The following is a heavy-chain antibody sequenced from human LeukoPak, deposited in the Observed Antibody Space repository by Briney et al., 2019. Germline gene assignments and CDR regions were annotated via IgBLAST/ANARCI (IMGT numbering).Heavy chain of an antibody. J-gene: IGHJ6*02. D-gene: IGHD1-26*01. CDR1: EYTLTELS. CDR3: ATHLGRYFYNALDV. Sequence: ASVKVSFKVYEYTLTELSIHWVRQAPGKGLEWMGGFDPEEGETIYAQKFQGRVTMTEDTSTDTIYMDLSSLRSEDTAVYYCATHLGRYFYNALDVWGQGTTVTVS. V-gene: IGHV1-24*01. CDR2: FDPEEGET.